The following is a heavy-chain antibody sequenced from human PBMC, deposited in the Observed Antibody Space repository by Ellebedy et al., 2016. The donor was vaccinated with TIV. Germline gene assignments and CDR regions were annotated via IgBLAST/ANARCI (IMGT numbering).Heavy chain of an antibody. CDR2: ITGDGVST. Sequence: PGGSLRLSCLASGFTFTPYAMHWVRQAPGKGLEYVSAITGDGVSTYYADSVKGRFTISRDNSKNSLYLQMNSLRAEDTAVYYCARDQGILTGPLYYFDYWGQGTLVTVSS. V-gene: IGHV3-64*04. D-gene: IGHD3-9*01. J-gene: IGHJ4*02. CDR3: ARDQGILTGPLYYFDY. CDR1: GFTFTPYA.